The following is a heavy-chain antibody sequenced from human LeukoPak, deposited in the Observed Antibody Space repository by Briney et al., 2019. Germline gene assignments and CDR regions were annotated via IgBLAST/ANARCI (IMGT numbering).Heavy chain of an antibody. V-gene: IGHV4-59*01. CDR3: ARQADFDWFDP. CDR2: IYYSGST. J-gene: IGHJ5*02. D-gene: IGHD3-3*01. Sequence: SETLSLTCTVSGGSISSYYWSWIRQPPGKGLEWIGYIYYSGSTNYNPSLKSRVTISVDTSKNQFSLKLSSVTAADTAVYYCARQADFDWFDPWGQGTLVTVSS. CDR1: GGSISSYY.